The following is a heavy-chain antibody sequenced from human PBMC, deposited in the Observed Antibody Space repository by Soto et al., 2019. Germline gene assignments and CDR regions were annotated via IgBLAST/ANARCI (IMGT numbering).Heavy chain of an antibody. CDR1: GFTFSSYW. J-gene: IGHJ6*03. CDR3: ARVHDLNLSVVVEYYYYMDV. V-gene: IGHV3-7*01. Sequence: GGSLRLSCAASGFTFSSYWMSWVRQAPGKGLEWVANIKQDGSEKYYVDSVKGRFTISRDNAKNSLYLQMNSLRAEDTAVYYCARVHDLNLSVVVEYYYYMDVWGKGTTVTVSS. D-gene: IGHD2-15*01. CDR2: IKQDGSEK.